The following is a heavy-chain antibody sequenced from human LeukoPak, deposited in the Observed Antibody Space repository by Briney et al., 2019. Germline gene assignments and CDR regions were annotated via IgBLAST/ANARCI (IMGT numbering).Heavy chain of an antibody. V-gene: IGHV1-69*02. CDR1: GGTFSSYT. J-gene: IGHJ4*02. CDR3: ASEYRSNRPHLQSHNDY. D-gene: IGHD2-2*01. CDR2: IIPILGIA. Sequence: SVKVSCKASGGTFSSYTISWVRQAPGQGLEWMGRIIPILGIANYAQKFQGRITITADKSTSTAYMELSSLRSEDTAVYYCASEYRSNRPHLQSHNDYWGQGTLVTVSS.